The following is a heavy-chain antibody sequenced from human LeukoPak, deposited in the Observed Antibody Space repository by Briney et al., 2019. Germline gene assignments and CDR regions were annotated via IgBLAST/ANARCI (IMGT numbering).Heavy chain of an antibody. Sequence: TGGSLRLSCAASGFTFSSYAMNWVRQAPGKGLEWVSGISGSGGSTYYADSVKGRSTISRDNSKNTLYLQMNSLRAEDTAVYYCAKATSYGSGSYQVDYWGQGTLVTVSS. CDR3: AKATSYGSGSYQVDY. J-gene: IGHJ4*02. CDR1: GFTFSSYA. D-gene: IGHD3-10*01. CDR2: ISGSGGST. V-gene: IGHV3-23*01.